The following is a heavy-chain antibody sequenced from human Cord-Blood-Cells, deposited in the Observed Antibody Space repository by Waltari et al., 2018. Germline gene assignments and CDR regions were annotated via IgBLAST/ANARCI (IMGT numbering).Heavy chain of an antibody. V-gene: IGHV1-18*04. CDR1: GYTFTSYG. J-gene: IGHJ6*03. Sequence: QVQLVQSGAEVKKPGASVKVSCKASGYTFTSYGISWVRQAPGKGLEWMGGSSAYNANKNHAQKLQGRVTMTTDTSTSTAYMELRSLRSDDTAVYYCARAWGEISYYYYMDVWGKGTTVTVSS. CDR2: SSAYNANK. CDR3: ARAWGEISYYYYMDV. D-gene: IGHD3-16*01.